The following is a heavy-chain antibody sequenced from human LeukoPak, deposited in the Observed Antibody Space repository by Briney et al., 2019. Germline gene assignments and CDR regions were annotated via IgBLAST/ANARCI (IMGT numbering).Heavy chain of an antibody. D-gene: IGHD6-13*01. J-gene: IGHJ4*02. V-gene: IGHV4-39*07. CDR2: IYYSGST. CDR3: ARGYSSGWYLRD. CDR1: GGSISRSSYY. Sequence: SETLSLTCTVSGGSISRSSYYLGWICQPPGKWLACIGSIYYSGSTYYNPSLKSRVTISVDTSKNQFSLKLSSVTAADTAVYYCARGYSSGWYLRDWGQGTLVTVSS.